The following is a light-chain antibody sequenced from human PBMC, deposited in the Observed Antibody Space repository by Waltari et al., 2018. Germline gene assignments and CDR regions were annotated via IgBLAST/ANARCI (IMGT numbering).Light chain of an antibody. J-gene: IGKJ4*01. CDR3: QQTNTFPT. CDR1: QGISNW. CDR2: GAS. Sequence: DIQMTQSPSSVSASVGDRVTITCRASQGISNWLAWYQQKPGKVPKLLIYGASSLQSGVPSRFSGSGSGTECTLTIGSLQPEDIATYYCQQTNTFPTFGGGTKVEI. V-gene: IGKV1D-12*01.